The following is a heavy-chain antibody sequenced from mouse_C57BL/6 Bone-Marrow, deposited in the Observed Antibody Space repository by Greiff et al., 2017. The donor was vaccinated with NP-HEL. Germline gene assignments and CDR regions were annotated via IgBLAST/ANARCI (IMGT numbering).Heavy chain of an antibody. CDR2: ISSGGDYI. Sequence: EVQRVESGEGLVKPGGSLKLSCAASGFTFSSYAMSWVRQTPEKRLEWVAYISSGGDYIYYADTVKGRFTISRDHARNTLYLQMSSLKSEDTAMYYCTRIYYGILFDYWGQGTTLTVSS. CDR3: TRIYYGILFDY. V-gene: IGHV5-9-1*02. J-gene: IGHJ2*01. CDR1: GFTFSSYA. D-gene: IGHD2-1*01.